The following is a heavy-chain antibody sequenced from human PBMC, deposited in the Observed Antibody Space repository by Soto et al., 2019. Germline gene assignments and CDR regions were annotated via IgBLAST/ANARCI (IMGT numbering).Heavy chain of an antibody. CDR1: GFTFTSFS. Sequence: QVQLVESGGGVVQPGRSLKLSCAASGFTFTSFSMQWVRQAPGKGLEWVAVISYDGSIEYYADSVKGRFTISRDNSKNPLYLQMYSLRTEDTAVYFCAREWSTSGDLDYWGQGTLVTVSS. J-gene: IGHJ4*02. D-gene: IGHD3-10*01. CDR3: AREWSTSGDLDY. V-gene: IGHV3-30-3*01. CDR2: ISYDGSIE.